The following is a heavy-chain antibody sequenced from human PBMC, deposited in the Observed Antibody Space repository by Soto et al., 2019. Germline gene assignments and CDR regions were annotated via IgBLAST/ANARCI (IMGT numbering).Heavy chain of an antibody. CDR2: IWYDGSNK. J-gene: IGHJ4*02. Sequence: QVQLVESGGGVVQPGRSLRLSCAASGFTFSSYGMHWVRQAPGKGLEWVAVIWYDGSNKYYADSVKGRFTISRDNSKNTLYLQMNRLRAEDTAVYYCARDWGSGSYYPDYWGQGTLVTLSS. CDR1: GFTFSSYG. V-gene: IGHV3-33*01. D-gene: IGHD3-10*01. CDR3: ARDWGSGSYYPDY.